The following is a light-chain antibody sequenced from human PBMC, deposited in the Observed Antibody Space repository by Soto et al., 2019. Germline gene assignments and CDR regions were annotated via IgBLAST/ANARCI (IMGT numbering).Light chain of an antibody. J-gene: IGLJ1*01. CDR3: CSYAGSYTHYV. CDR1: SSDVGGYNY. V-gene: IGLV2-11*01. CDR2: DVS. Sequence: QSALTQPRSVSGSPGQSITISCTGTSSDVGGYNYVSWYRQHPGKAPKLMIYDVSKRPSGVPDRFSGSKSGNTASLTISGLQADDEADYYCCSYAGSYTHYVFGTGTKLTFL.